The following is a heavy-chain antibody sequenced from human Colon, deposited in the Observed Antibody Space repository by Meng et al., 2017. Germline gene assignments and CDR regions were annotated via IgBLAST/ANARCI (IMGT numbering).Heavy chain of an antibody. Sequence: QVQLRPAGAEVKKPGASVKVPCKASGYTFTTYGISWMRQAPGQGLEWMGWISTYDDNTNYVEKFRGRVTMTTDTSTNTAYMELRSLRSDDTAVYYCARDNPGDYVWDYWGQGTLVTVSS. J-gene: IGHJ4*02. CDR3: ARDNPGDYVWDY. CDR2: ISTYDDNT. V-gene: IGHV1-18*01. CDR1: GYTFTTYG. D-gene: IGHD4-17*01.